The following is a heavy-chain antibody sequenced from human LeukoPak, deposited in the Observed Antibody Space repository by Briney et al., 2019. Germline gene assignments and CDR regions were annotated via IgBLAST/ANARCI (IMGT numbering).Heavy chain of an antibody. Sequence: SETLSLTCTVSGGSISSYYWSWIRQPPGKGLEWIGYISYSGSTDYNPSLKSRVTISVDTSKNQLSLKLNSVTAADTAVYYCARYIWGSYPTFEDYWGQGSLVTVSS. V-gene: IGHV4-59*01. D-gene: IGHD3-16*02. CDR1: GGSISSYY. CDR3: ARYIWGSYPTFEDY. J-gene: IGHJ4*02. CDR2: ISYSGST.